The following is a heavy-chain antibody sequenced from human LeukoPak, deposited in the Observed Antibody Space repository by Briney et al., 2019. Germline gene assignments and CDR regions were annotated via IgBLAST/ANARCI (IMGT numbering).Heavy chain of an antibody. D-gene: IGHD6-13*01. V-gene: IGHV3-33*06. CDR2: ICVDGSNK. CDR3: TKDRGSSSSYAFDI. CDR1: GFTFSSYG. J-gene: IGHJ3*02. Sequence: GGSLRPSCAASGFTFSSYGMHWVRQAPGKGLEWVGVICVDGSNKYYADSVKGRFTIYRDNSKNRLYMEMSSLRAEDTAVYYCTKDRGSSSSYAFDIWGQGTMVTVSS.